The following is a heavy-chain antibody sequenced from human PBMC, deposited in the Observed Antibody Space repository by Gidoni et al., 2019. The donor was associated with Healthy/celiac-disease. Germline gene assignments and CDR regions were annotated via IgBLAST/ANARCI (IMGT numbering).Heavy chain of an antibody. J-gene: IGHJ3*02. D-gene: IGHD4-17*01. V-gene: IGHV5-51*01. CDR3: ARPVALTTVVNDAFDI. CDR2: IYPGDSDT. CDR1: GYSFTSYW. Sequence: EVQLVQSGAEVKKPGESLTISCKGSGYSFTSYWIGWVRQMPGKGLEWMGIIYPGDSDTRYSPSFQGQVTISADKSISTAYLQWSSLKASDTAMYYCARPVALTTVVNDAFDIWGQGTMVTVSS.